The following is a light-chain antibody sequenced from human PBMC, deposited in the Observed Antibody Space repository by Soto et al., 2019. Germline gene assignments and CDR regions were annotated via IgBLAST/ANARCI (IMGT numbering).Light chain of an antibody. CDR2: TNN. Sequence: QSVLTQPPSASGTPGQRVTVSCSGITSDIGTNAVNWFQHLPGTAPRLLIYTNNQRPSGVPDRFSDSKSGTSASLAISGLQSEDEATYYCATWHDSFYVFGTGTKVTVL. J-gene: IGLJ1*01. CDR1: TSDIGTNA. CDR3: ATWHDSFYV. V-gene: IGLV1-44*01.